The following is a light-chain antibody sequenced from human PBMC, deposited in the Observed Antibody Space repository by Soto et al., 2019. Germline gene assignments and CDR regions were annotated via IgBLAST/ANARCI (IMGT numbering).Light chain of an antibody. CDR1: SSNIGSNT. Sequence: QSVLTQPPSASGTPGQRVSFSCSGSSSNIGSNTVNWYQQLPGTATKLLVYSNDQRPSGVPDRFSGSKSGTSASLAISGLHSEDEADYYCAAWDDSLDGVVFGGGTKLTVL. J-gene: IGLJ2*01. CDR2: SND. V-gene: IGLV1-44*01. CDR3: AAWDDSLDGVV.